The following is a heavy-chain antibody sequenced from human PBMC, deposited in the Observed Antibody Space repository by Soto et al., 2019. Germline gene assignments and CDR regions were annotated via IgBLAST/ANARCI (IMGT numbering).Heavy chain of an antibody. J-gene: IGHJ4*02. V-gene: IGHV3-23*01. CDR2: VSIGGST. CDR3: AKRRGAGGHFDY. D-gene: IGHD2-15*01. Sequence: DVQLLESGGGLVQPEGSLRLSCAASGFTFSSYAMGWVRQGPGKGLEWVAVVSIGGSTHYADSVRGRFTISSYNSKNTLSLQMNSLTAEDTAVYFCAKRRGAGGHFDYWGQGALVTVSS. CDR1: GFTFSSYA.